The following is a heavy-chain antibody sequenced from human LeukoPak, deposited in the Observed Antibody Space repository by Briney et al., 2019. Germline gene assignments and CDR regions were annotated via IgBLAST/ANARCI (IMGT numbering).Heavy chain of an antibody. CDR2: IYYSGST. V-gene: IGHV4-61*01. D-gene: IGHD3-3*01. Sequence: SETLSLTCTVSGGSVRSGSYYWSWIRQPPGKGLEWIGYIYYSGSTNYNPSLKSRVTISVDTSKNQFSLKLSSVTAADTAVYYCARGPYYDFWSGYYPDNYYFDYWGQGTLVTVSS. J-gene: IGHJ4*02. CDR1: GGSVRSGSYY. CDR3: ARGPYYDFWSGYYPDNYYFDY.